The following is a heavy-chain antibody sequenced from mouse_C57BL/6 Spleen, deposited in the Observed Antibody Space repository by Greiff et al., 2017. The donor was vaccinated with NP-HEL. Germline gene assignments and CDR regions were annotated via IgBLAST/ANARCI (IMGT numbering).Heavy chain of an antibody. J-gene: IGHJ1*03. Sequence: QVQLQQPGAELVKPGASVKLSCKASGYTFTSYWMQWVKQRPGQGLEWIGEIDPSDSYTNYNQKFKGKATLTVDTSSSTAYMQLSSLTSEDSAVYYCARAVPWDVWGTGTTVTVSS. V-gene: IGHV1-50*01. CDR3: ARAVPWDV. CDR1: GYTFTSYW. CDR2: IDPSDSYT.